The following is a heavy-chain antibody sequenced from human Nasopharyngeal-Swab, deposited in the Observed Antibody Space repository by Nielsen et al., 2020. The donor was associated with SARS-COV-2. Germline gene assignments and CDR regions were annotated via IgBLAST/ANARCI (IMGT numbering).Heavy chain of an antibody. D-gene: IGHD3-16*01. J-gene: IGHJ6*02. CDR2: IDPSDFYT. CDR3: ASLGEGGMDV. CDR1: GYSFTTSW. V-gene: IGHV5-10-1*01. Sequence: GGSLRLSCKGFGYSFTTSWISWVRQMPGKGLEWMGRIDPSDFYTNYSPSFQGHVTISADKAISTAYLQWSSLKASDTAMYYCASLGEGGMDVWGQGTTVTVSS.